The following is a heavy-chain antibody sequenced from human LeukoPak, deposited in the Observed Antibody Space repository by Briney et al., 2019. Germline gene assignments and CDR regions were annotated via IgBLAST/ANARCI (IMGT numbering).Heavy chain of an antibody. J-gene: IGHJ4*02. D-gene: IGHD2-2*02. Sequence: SDTLSLTCAVYGGSFSGYYWSWIRQPPGKGLEWIGEINHSGSTNYNPSLKSRVTISVDTSKNQFSLKLSSVTAADTAVYYCATTSHGYCSSTSCYTTFDYWGQGTLVTVSS. V-gene: IGHV4-34*01. CDR1: GGSFSGYY. CDR2: INHSGST. CDR3: ATTSHGYCSSTSCYTTFDY.